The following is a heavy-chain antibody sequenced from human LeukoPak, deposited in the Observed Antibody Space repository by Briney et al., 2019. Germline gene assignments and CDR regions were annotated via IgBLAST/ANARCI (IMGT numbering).Heavy chain of an antibody. CDR2: ISTSSSYI. Sequence: PGGSLRLSCAASGFTFSSYNMNWVRQAPGKGLEWVSSISTSSSYIYYADSVKGRFTISRDNARNSLYLQMNSLRAEDTAVYYCARGTSTSWYPFDYWGQGTLVTVSS. D-gene: IGHD6-13*01. V-gene: IGHV3-21*01. CDR1: GFTFSSYN. CDR3: ARGTSTSWYPFDY. J-gene: IGHJ4*02.